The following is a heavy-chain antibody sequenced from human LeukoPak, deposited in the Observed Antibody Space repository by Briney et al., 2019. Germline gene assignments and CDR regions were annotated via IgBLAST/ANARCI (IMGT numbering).Heavy chain of an antibody. D-gene: IGHD3-3*01. CDR1: GFTFSSYA. V-gene: IGHV3-23*01. CDR2: ISGSGGST. J-gene: IGHJ4*02. CDR3: AKDRKPRGTIPYYFDY. Sequence: GGSLRLSCAASGFTFSSYAMSWARQAPGKGLEWVSAISGSGGSTYYADSVKGRFTISRDNSKNTLYLQMNSLRAEDTAVYYCAKDRKPRGTIPYYFDYWGQGTLVTVSS.